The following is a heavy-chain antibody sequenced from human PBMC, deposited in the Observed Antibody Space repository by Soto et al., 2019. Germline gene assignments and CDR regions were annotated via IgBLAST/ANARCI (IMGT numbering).Heavy chain of an antibody. CDR3: ARMEVSGSYTNYFVF. CDR2: IDYDDDK. J-gene: IGHJ4*02. Sequence: RAALVTQTQSLAIACTSCGFSLRKSGMRVSWIGQPPGKALEWLARIDYDDDKFYSTSLKTRLTISKDTSKNQVVLTMTNMDPVDTATYYCARMEVSGSYTNYFVFWGQGTLVGVS. CDR1: GFSLRKSGMR. D-gene: IGHD3-10*01. V-gene: IGHV2-70*04.